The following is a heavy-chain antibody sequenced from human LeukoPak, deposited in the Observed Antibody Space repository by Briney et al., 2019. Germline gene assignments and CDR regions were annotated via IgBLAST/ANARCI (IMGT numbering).Heavy chain of an antibody. D-gene: IGHD6-13*01. J-gene: IGHJ4*02. Sequence: AETLSLTCTVSGVSISSSSYYWGWIRQPPGKGREWIGSIYYSGRTYYNPSLKSRVTISVDTSKDQFSLKLSSVTAADTAVYYCARHVAAAIDYWGQGTMVTVSS. CDR2: IYYSGRT. CDR3: ARHVAAAIDY. V-gene: IGHV4-39*01. CDR1: GVSISSSSYY.